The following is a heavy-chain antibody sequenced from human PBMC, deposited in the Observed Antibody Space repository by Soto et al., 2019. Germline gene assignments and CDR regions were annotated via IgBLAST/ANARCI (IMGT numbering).Heavy chain of an antibody. J-gene: IGHJ4*02. Sequence: ASVKVSCKASGYTFTSYYMHWVRQAPGQGLEWMGIINPSGGSTSYTQKFQGRVTMTRDTSTSTVCMELSSLRSEDTAVYYCARGLITFGGVIVSNYFDYWGQGTLVTVSS. CDR1: GYTFTSYY. CDR2: INPSGGST. D-gene: IGHD3-16*02. CDR3: ARGLITFGGVIVSNYFDY. V-gene: IGHV1-46*03.